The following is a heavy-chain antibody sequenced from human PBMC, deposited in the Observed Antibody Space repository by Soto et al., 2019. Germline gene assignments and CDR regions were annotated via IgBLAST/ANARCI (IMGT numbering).Heavy chain of an antibody. CDR2: IYYSGST. D-gene: IGHD1-26*01. V-gene: IGHV4-59*01. J-gene: IGHJ4*02. CDR3: ARGVGAETDFDY. Sequence: SETLSLTCTVSGGSISGYYWSWIRQPPGKGLEWIGYIYYSGSTNYNPSLKSRVTISVDTSKNQFSLKLSSVTAADTAVYYCARGVGAETDFDYWGQGTLVTVSS. CDR1: GGSISGYY.